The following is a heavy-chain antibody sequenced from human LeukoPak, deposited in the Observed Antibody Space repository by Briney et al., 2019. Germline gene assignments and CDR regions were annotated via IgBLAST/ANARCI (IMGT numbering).Heavy chain of an antibody. J-gene: IGHJ4*02. V-gene: IGHV4-59*01. Sequence: SETLSLTCTVSGGSISSYYWSWIRQPPGKGLEWIGYIYYSGSTNYNTSLKSRVTISVDTSKKQFSLKLSSVTAADTAVYYCVRGLYDSGGYYYFDYWGQGTLVTVSS. D-gene: IGHD3-22*01. CDR3: VRGLYDSGGYYYFDY. CDR1: GGSISSYY. CDR2: IYYSGST.